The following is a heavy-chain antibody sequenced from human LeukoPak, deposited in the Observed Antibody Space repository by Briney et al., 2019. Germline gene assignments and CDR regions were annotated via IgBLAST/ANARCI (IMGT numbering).Heavy chain of an antibody. CDR1: GFTFSSYW. CDR3: ARLGSQGGVAALDY. Sequence: PGGSLRLSCAASGFTFSSYWMHWVRQAPGKGLVWVSCINSDGSSTSYADSVKGRFTISRDNAKNTLYLQMSSLRAEDTAVYYCARLGSQGGVAALDYWGQGTLVTVSS. V-gene: IGHV3-74*01. CDR2: INSDGSST. D-gene: IGHD6-25*01. J-gene: IGHJ4*02.